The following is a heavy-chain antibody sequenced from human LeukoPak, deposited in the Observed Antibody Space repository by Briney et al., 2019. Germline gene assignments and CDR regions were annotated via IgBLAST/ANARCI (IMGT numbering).Heavy chain of an antibody. V-gene: IGHV3-48*02. CDR3: TRRFDS. CDR2: ISDTGSTI. CDR1: GFTLSSYS. Sequence: GGSLRLSCVASGFTLSSYSMNWVRQAPGKGLEWVSYISDTGSTIAYADSVKGRFTMSRDEAKNSLYLQMNSLRDEDTAVYYCTRRFDSWGQGVLVTVSS. J-gene: IGHJ4*02.